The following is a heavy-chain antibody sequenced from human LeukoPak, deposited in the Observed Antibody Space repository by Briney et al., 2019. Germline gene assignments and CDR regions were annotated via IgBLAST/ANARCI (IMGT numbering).Heavy chain of an antibody. CDR1: GYSFTSYW. CDR3: ATGGYCSSSSCYHFFDY. Sequence: GESLKISCKGSGYSFTSYWIGWVRQMPGKGLNWMGIIYPGDSETRYSPSFQGQVTISADKSISTAYLQWRSLKASDTAMYYCATGGYCSSSSCYHFFDYWGQGTLVTVSS. J-gene: IGHJ4*02. V-gene: IGHV5-51*01. D-gene: IGHD2-2*01. CDR2: IYPGDSET.